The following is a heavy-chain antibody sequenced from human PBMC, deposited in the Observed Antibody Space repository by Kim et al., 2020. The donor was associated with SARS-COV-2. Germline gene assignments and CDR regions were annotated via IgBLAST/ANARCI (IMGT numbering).Heavy chain of an antibody. V-gene: IGHV3-15*01. D-gene: IGHD1-26*01. CDR2: IKSKTDGGTT. J-gene: IGHJ6*02. CDR3: TTLLVGARPRYGMDV. Sequence: GGSLRLSCAASGFTFSNAWMSWVRQAPGKGLEWVGRIKSKTDGGTTDYAAPVKGRFTISRDDSKNTLYLQMNSLKTEDTAVYYCTTLLVGARPRYGMDVWGQGTTVTVSS. CDR1: GFTFSNAW.